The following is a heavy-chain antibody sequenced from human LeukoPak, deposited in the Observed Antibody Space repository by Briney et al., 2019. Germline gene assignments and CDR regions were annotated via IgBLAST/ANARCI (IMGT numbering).Heavy chain of an antibody. J-gene: IGHJ3*01. CDR3: ARADGTNSGTNAFDV. CDR2: ISTYTGRA. V-gene: IGHV1-18*01. D-gene: IGHD4-23*01. Sequence: GASVKVSCKTSGYRFNVYDILWVRQAPGHGLDYVGWISTYTGRANYAQKFQGRVSMITDTSTSTAYLELTNLTSSDTGLHYCARADGTNSGTNAFDVWGLGTMVTVAS. CDR1: GYRFNVYD.